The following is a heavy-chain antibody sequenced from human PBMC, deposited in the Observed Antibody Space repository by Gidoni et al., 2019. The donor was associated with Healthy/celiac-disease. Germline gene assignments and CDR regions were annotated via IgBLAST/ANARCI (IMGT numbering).Heavy chain of an antibody. V-gene: IGHV3-30*18. CDR3: AKDQKGWEHDYGDYGGLDY. CDR1: GFTLSSCG. J-gene: IGHJ4*02. CDR2: ISYDGSNK. D-gene: IGHD4-17*01. Sequence: QVQLVESGGGVVQPGRSLRLSWAASGFTLSSCGLHCVRQAPGKGREWVAVISYDGSNKYYEDSVKGRFAISRDNSKNTLYLQMNSLRAEDTAVYYCAKDQKGWEHDYGDYGGLDYWGQGTLVTVSS.